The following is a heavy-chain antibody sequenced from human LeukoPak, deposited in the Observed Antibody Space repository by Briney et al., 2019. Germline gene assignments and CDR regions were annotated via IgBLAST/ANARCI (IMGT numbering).Heavy chain of an antibody. J-gene: IGHJ5*02. CDR2: INPNSGGT. CDR3: ARRRVAGSWFDP. CDR1: GYTFTGYY. Sequence: GASVKVSRKASGYTFTGYYMHWVRQAPGQGLEWMGWINPNSGGTNYAQKFQGRVTMTRDTSISTAYMELSRPRSDDTAVYYCARRRVAGSWFDPWGQGTLVTVSS. V-gene: IGHV1-2*02.